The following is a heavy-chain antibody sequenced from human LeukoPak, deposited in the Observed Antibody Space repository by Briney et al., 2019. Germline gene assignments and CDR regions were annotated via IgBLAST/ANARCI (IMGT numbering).Heavy chain of an antibody. Sequence: GASVKVSCTASGGTFSSYAISWVRQAPGQGLEWMGGIIPIFGTANYAQKFQGRVTITADESTSTAYMELSSLRSEDTAVYYCARGGYYYDSSGYYLDYWGQGTLVTVSS. V-gene: IGHV1-69*01. CDR2: IIPIFGTA. CDR3: ARGGYYYDSSGYYLDY. J-gene: IGHJ4*02. D-gene: IGHD3-22*01. CDR1: GGTFSSYA.